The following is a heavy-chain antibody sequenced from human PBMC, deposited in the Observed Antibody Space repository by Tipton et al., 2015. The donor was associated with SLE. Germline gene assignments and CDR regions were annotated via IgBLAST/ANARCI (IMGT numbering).Heavy chain of an antibody. CDR3: AREVEVRGDMDV. Sequence: QVQLVQSGPEVKKPGASVKVSCKASGYTFTSYDINWVRQATGQGLEWMGWINPNSGNTGSAQKFQGRVTITRNTSISTAYMELSSLRSEDTAVYYCAREVEVRGDMDVCGQGTTVTVSS. J-gene: IGHJ6*02. V-gene: IGHV1-8*03. CDR2: INPNSGNT. CDR1: GYTFTSYD. D-gene: IGHD1-7*01.